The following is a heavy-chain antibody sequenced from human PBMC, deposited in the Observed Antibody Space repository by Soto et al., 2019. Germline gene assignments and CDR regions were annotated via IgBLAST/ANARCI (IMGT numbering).Heavy chain of an antibody. CDR1: GFTFIDYY. Sequence: PGGSLRLSCAASGFTFIDYYMIWIRQATGKGLEWVSYISPSGGTVYHADSVKGRFTISRDNSKNTLYLQMNSLRVEDTAVYYCASAPITVVTPYYFDYWGQGTLVTVSS. D-gene: IGHD2-21*02. CDR2: ISPSGGTV. CDR3: ASAPITVVTPYYFDY. J-gene: IGHJ4*02. V-gene: IGHV3-11*04.